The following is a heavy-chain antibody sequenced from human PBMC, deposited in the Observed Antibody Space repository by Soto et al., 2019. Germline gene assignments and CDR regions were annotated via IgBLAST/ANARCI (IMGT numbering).Heavy chain of an antibody. V-gene: IGHV3-48*03. D-gene: IGHD4-17*01. CDR3: ARDIRTLYYFDF. CDR1: GFTLSNYE. Sequence: GGSLRLSCAASGFTLSNYEMNWVRQAPGKGLEWVSYISSLGSTIYYADSVKGRFTISRDNAKDSLYLQMNSLRAEDTAVYYCARDIRTLYYFDFWGQGTLVTVSS. CDR2: ISSLGSTI. J-gene: IGHJ4*02.